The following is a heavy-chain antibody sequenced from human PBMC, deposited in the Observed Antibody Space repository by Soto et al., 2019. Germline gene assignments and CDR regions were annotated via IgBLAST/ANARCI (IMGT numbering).Heavy chain of an antibody. CDR3: AICTRSGHYFDY. D-gene: IGHD1-26*01. V-gene: IGHV4-59*01. CDR1: GGSISSYY. Sequence: PSETLSLTCTVSGGSISSYYWSWIRQPPGKGLEWIGYIYYSGSTNYNPSLKSRVTISVDTSKNQFSLKLSSVTAADTVVYYCAICTRSGHYFDYWGQGTLVTVSS. J-gene: IGHJ4*02. CDR2: IYYSGST.